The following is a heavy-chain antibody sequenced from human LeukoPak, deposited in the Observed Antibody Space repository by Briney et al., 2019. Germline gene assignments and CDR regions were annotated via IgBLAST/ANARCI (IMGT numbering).Heavy chain of an antibody. CDR3: AKDHVSPNDYVWGSYLGGDY. V-gene: IGHV3-7*03. J-gene: IGHJ4*02. CDR1: GFTFSSYW. Sequence: TGGSLRLSCAASGFTFSSYWMSWVRQAPGKGLEWVANIKQDGSEKYYVDSVKGRFTISRDNAKNSLYLQMNSLRAEDTAVYYCAKDHVSPNDYVWGSYLGGDYWGQGTLVTVSS. CDR2: IKQDGSEK. D-gene: IGHD3-16*02.